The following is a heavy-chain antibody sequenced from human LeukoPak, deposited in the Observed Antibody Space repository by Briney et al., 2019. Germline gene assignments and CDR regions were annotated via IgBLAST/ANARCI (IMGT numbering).Heavy chain of an antibody. D-gene: IGHD3-22*01. Sequence: SETLSLTCTVSGGSISSYYWSWIRQPAGKGLEWIGRIYTSGSTNYNPSLKSRVTMSVDTSKNQFSLELSSVTAADTAVYYCARGSGRITMIVVARAEYFQHWGQGTLVTVSS. CDR2: IYTSGST. CDR1: GGSISSYY. J-gene: IGHJ1*01. CDR3: ARGSGRITMIVVARAEYFQH. V-gene: IGHV4-4*07.